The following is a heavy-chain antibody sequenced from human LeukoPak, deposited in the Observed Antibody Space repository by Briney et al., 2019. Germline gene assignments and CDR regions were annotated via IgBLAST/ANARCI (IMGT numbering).Heavy chain of an antibody. D-gene: IGHD4-23*01. CDR2: INSDGSST. J-gene: IGHJ4*02. V-gene: IGHV3-74*01. Sequence: PGGSLRLSCAASGFTFSSYWMHWVRQAPGKGLVWVSRINSDGSSTSYADSVKGRFTISRDNAKNSLYLQMNSLRAEDTAVYYCARDFGHDYGGNSETFDYWGQGTLVTVSS. CDR3: ARDFGHDYGGNSETFDY. CDR1: GFTFSSYW.